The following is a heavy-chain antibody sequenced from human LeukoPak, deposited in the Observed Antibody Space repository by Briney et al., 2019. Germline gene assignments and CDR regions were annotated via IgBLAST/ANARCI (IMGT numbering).Heavy chain of an antibody. D-gene: IGHD1-7*01. V-gene: IGHV3-30*18. Sequence: PGGSLRLSCAASGFTFSSYSMHWVRQAPGKGLEWVALISYDGSNKYYADSLKGRFTISRDNSKNTLYLQMNSLRAEDTAVYYCAKENYRITAFDSWGQGTLVTVSS. CDR1: GFTFSSYS. J-gene: IGHJ4*02. CDR3: AKENYRITAFDS. CDR2: ISYDGSNK.